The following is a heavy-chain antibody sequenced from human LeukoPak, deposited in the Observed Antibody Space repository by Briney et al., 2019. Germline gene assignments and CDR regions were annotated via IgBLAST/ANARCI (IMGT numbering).Heavy chain of an antibody. CDR3: ARDKSLYYDSSGYYIPFDY. CDR2: ISAYNGNT. J-gene: IGHJ4*02. Sequence: GASVKVSCKASGYTFTSNGISWVRQAPGQGLELMGWISAYNGNTNYAQKLQGRVTMTTDTSASTAYMELRSLRSDDTAVYYCARDKSLYYDSSGYYIPFDYWGQGTLVTVSS. V-gene: IGHV1-18*01. CDR1: GYTFTSNG. D-gene: IGHD3-22*01.